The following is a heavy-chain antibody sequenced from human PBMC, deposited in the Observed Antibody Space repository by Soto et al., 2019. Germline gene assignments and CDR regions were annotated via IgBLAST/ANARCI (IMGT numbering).Heavy chain of an antibody. Sequence: QVQLVQSGAEVKKRGSSVKVSCKASGGTFSNYPISWVRQGPGQGLEWMGGIIPIFGTVNYAQKFQGRVTITADESTSTAYMELRSLRSEDTAVYYCARGNHRWLQLWYFDLWGRGTLVTVSS. CDR1: GGTFSNYP. J-gene: IGHJ2*01. CDR3: ARGNHRWLQLWYFDL. CDR2: IIPIFGTV. V-gene: IGHV1-69*12. D-gene: IGHD5-12*01.